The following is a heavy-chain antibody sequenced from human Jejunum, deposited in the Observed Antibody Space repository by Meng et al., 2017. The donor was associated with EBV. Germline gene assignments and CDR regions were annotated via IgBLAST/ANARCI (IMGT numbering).Heavy chain of an antibody. CDR1: GFTFSGFC. Sequence: LAGSGGGLIQPAGSLSLACAAYGFTFSGFCMYGVRQVPGKGLVWISRINGDGSRTTYADSVKDRFTISRDNAKNTLYLQMNSLRAEDTAVYYCAKDRNYYIDYWGQGTLVTVSS. CDR3: AKDRNYYIDY. V-gene: IGHV3-74*01. CDR2: INGDGSRT. J-gene: IGHJ4*02.